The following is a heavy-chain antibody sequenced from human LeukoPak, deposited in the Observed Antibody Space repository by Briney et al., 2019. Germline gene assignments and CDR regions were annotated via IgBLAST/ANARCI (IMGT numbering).Heavy chain of an antibody. CDR3: ARFRQYYYYMDV. CDR1: GYTFTSYG. CDR2: ISAYNGNT. J-gene: IGHJ6*03. V-gene: IGHV1-18*01. Sequence: ASVKVSCKASGYTFTSYGISWVRQAPGQGLEWMGWISAYNGNTNYAQKLQGRVTMTTDTSTSTAYMELRSLRSDDTAVYCCARFRQYYYYMDVWGKGTTVTVSS.